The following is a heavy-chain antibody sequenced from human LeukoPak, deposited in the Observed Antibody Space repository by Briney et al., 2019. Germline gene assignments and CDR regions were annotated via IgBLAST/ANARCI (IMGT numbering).Heavy chain of an antibody. V-gene: IGHV4-61*01. CDR3: ARGLDGYNSYYFDY. Sequence: SETLSLTCTVSGGSVSSGSYYWSWIRQPPGKGLEWIGYIYNSGSTKYNPSLKSRVTISVDTSKNQFSLKLSSVTAADTAVYYCARGLDGYNSYYFDYWGQGTLITVSS. J-gene: IGHJ4*02. CDR1: GGSVSSGSYY. CDR2: IYNSGST. D-gene: IGHD5-24*01.